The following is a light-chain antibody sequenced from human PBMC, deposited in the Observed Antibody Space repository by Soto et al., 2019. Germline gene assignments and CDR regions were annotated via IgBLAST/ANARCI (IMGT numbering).Light chain of an antibody. CDR3: QQYGGSPPIT. J-gene: IGKJ5*01. Sequence: VLTQSPGTLSLSPGERATLSCRASQSVSSTYLAWYQHKPGQAPRLLIYGASTRATGIPDRFSGSGSGTDFSLTISRLEPEDFAVYYCQQYGGSPPITFGQGTRLEIK. CDR1: QSVSSTY. V-gene: IGKV3-20*01. CDR2: GAS.